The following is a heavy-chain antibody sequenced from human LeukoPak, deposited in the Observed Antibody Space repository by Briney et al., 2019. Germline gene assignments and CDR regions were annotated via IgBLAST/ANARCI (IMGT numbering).Heavy chain of an antibody. CDR3: AKQGDIVVVPAAINYMDV. V-gene: IGHV3-23*01. CDR1: GFTFSSYA. Sequence: GGSLRLSCAASGFTFSSYAMSWVRQAPGKGLEWVSATSGSGGSTYYADSVKGRFTISRDNSKNTLYLQMNSLRAEDTAVYYCAKQGDIVVVPAAINYMDVWGKGTTVTVSS. CDR2: TSGSGGST. D-gene: IGHD2-2*01. J-gene: IGHJ6*03.